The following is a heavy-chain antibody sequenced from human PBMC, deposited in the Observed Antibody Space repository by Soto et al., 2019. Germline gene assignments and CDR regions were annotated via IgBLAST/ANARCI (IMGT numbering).Heavy chain of an antibody. CDR3: ARGTSSSSRTWFSDYYYYYGMDV. J-gene: IGHJ6*02. D-gene: IGHD6-6*01. CDR1: GYTFTSYG. CDR2: ISAYNGNT. Sequence: ASVKVSCKASGYTFTSYGISGVQQAPGQGLEWMGWISAYNGNTNYAQKLQGRVTMTTDTSTSTAYMELRSLRSDDTAVYYCARGTSSSSRTWFSDYYYYYGMDVWGQGTTVTVSS. V-gene: IGHV1-18*04.